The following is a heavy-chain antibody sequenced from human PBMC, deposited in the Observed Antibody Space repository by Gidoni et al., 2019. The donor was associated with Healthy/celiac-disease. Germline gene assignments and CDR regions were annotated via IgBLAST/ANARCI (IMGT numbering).Heavy chain of an antibody. CDR3: ARQSGYSNYFDY. CDR1: GGSISSRSYY. V-gene: IGHV4-39*01. D-gene: IGHD5-18*01. CDR2: IYYSGST. J-gene: IGHJ4*02. Sequence: QLQLQESGPGLVKPSEPLSLTCTVSGGSISSRSYYWGWIRQPPGKGLEWIGSIYYSGSTYYNPSLKSRVTISVDTSKNQFSLKLSSVTAADTAVYYCARQSGYSNYFDYWGQGTLVTVSS.